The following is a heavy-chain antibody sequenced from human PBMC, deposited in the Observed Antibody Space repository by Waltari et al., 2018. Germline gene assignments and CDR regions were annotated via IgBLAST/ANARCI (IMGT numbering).Heavy chain of an antibody. CDR2: IDWDDEK. CDR3: ARTPVASSTEYFNV. J-gene: IGHJ2*01. CDR1: QFSLNTSGMS. Sequence: QVTLRESGPALVNPTQTLTLTCTFSQFSLNTSGMSVSWIRQPPGRALEWLALIDWDDEKLYAKSLKTRLTISKETSKNQVVLTMTNMDPVDTATYYCARTPVASSTEYFNVWGRGTPVTVSS. D-gene: IGHD2-2*01. V-gene: IGHV2-70*01.